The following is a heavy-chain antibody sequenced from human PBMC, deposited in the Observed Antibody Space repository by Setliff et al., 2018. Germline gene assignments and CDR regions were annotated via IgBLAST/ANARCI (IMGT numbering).Heavy chain of an antibody. D-gene: IGHD3-16*02. CDR1: GFTFSSYA. CDR2: IGDSGNSA. Sequence: PGGSLRLSCTASGFTFSSYAMSWVRQAPGKGLEWVSSIGDSGNSAYYADSVKGRFTISRDNSKNTVYVQMNSLRPEDTAVYYCAKVIGGYPPKPSDYWGQGTLVTAPQ. CDR3: AKVIGGYPPKPSDY. V-gene: IGHV3-23*01. J-gene: IGHJ4*02.